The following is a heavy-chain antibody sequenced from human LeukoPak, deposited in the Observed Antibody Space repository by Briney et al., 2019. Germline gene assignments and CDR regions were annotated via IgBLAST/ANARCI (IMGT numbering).Heavy chain of an antibody. CDR1: GGTFSSYA. D-gene: IGHD6-13*01. J-gene: IGHJ4*02. CDR2: IIPILGIA. CDR3: ARASKAASGFPSGDSSSWYTKRGGSFDY. V-gene: IGHV1-69*04. Sequence: SVKVSCKASGGTFSSYAISWVRQAPGQGLEWMGRIIPILGIANYAQKSQGRVTITADKSTSTAYMELSSLRSEDTAVYYCARASKAASGFPSGDSSSWYTKRGGSFDYWGQGTLVTVSS.